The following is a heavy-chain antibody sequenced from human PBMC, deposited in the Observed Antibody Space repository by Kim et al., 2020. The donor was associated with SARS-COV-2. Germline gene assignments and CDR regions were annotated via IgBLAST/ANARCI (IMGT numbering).Heavy chain of an antibody. J-gene: IGHJ2*01. D-gene: IGHD1-26*01. Sequence: GGSLRLSCEASGFSFSTYFMSWVRQSPGKGLEWVANIHQDGDDKYYLDSVKGRFTLFRDNAKNSLYLEKTRLRSEETAVYYCERAEWAFSGSYFAWYFDL. CDR3: ERAEWAFSGSYFAWYFDL. CDR1: GFSFSTYF. V-gene: IGHV3-7*01. CDR2: IHQDGDDK.